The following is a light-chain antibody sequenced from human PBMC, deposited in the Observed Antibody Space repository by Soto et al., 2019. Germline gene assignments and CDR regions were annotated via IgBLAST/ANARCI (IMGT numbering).Light chain of an antibody. J-gene: IGKJ1*01. CDR2: DAS. CDR3: QQYNSYS. V-gene: IGKV1-5*01. CDR1: QSIRNW. Sequence: DIQMTQSPSTLSASVGERVTITCRASQSIRNWLAWYQQKPGKAPKLLIYDASILESGVPSRFSGSGSGTEFTLTISSLQPDDFATYYCQQYNSYSFGQGTKVDIK.